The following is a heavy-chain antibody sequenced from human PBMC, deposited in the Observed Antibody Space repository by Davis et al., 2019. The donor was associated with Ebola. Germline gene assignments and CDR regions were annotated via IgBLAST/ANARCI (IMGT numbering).Heavy chain of an antibody. Sequence: GESLKIPCASSRFTFSRYSMNWVRQAPGKGLEWVSSISSSSSYIYYADSVKGRFTISRDNSKNTLYLQMSSLRAEDTATYYCAKRTDSRSFEFWGQGTLVTVSS. CDR3: AKRTDSRSFEF. V-gene: IGHV3-21*04. CDR1: RFTFSRYS. D-gene: IGHD1-14*01. CDR2: ISSSSSYI. J-gene: IGHJ4*02.